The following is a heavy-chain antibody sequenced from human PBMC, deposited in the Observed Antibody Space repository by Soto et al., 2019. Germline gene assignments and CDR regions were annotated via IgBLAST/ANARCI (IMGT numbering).Heavy chain of an antibody. J-gene: IGHJ6*02. Sequence: QLQLQESGSGLVKPSQTLSLTCAVSGGSISSGGYSWSWIRQPPGKGLEWIGYIYHSGSTYYNPSLKSRVTISVDRSKNQFSLKLSSVTAADTAVYYCARGHSSGYYYYYYYYGMDVWGQGTTVTVSS. CDR1: GGSISSGGYS. CDR3: ARGHSSGYYYYYYYYGMDV. V-gene: IGHV4-30-2*01. CDR2: IYHSGST. D-gene: IGHD3-22*01.